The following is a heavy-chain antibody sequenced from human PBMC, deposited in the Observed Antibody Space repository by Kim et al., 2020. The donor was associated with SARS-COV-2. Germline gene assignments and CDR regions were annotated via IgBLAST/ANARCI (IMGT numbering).Heavy chain of an antibody. Sequence: GRFTISRDNSKNTLYLQMNSLRAEDTAVYYCARDLAKLLWFGGLWGKFDYWGQGTLVTVSS. J-gene: IGHJ4*02. D-gene: IGHD3-10*01. V-gene: IGHV3-30*07. CDR3: ARDLAKLLWFGGLWGKFDY.